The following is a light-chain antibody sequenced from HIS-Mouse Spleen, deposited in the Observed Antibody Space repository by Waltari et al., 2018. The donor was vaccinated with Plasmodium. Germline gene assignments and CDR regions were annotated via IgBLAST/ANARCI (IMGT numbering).Light chain of an antibody. J-gene: IGKJ1*01. Sequence: DIQMTQSPSTLSASVGARLTIPCRASQSISSRLAWYQQKPGKAPKLLIYKASSLESGVPSRFSGSGSGTEFTLTISSLQPDDFATYYCQQYNSYSWTFGQGTKVEIK. V-gene: IGKV1-5*03. CDR2: KAS. CDR1: QSISSR. CDR3: QQYNSYSWT.